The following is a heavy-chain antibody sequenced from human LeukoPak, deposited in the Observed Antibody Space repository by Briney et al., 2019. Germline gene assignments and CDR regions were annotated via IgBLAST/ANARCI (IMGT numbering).Heavy chain of an antibody. J-gene: IGHJ4*02. CDR2: ISAYNGNT. Sequence: ASVKVSCKASGYTFTSYGISWVRQAPGQGLEWMGWISAYNGNTNYAQKLQGRVTMTTDTSTSTAYMELRSLRSDDTAAYYCARVEQWPRGHTPDFDYWGQGTLVTVSS. CDR1: GYTFTSYG. CDR3: ARVEQWPRGHTPDFDY. D-gene: IGHD6-19*01. V-gene: IGHV1-18*01.